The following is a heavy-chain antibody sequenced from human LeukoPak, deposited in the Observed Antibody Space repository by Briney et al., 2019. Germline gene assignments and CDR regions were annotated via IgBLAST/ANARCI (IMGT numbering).Heavy chain of an antibody. CDR1: GYTFSSYE. Sequence: GGSLRLSCVASGYTFSSYEMSWIRQAPGQGLESISYITDDGETTYYVDSVRGRFVISRDNAKNSLYLQLNSQALHDPAVYFCGRKGSFYTWGRGTLVTVS. D-gene: IGHD1-26*01. V-gene: IGHV3-48*03. CDR2: ITDDGETT. J-gene: IGHJ4*02. CDR3: GRKGSFYT.